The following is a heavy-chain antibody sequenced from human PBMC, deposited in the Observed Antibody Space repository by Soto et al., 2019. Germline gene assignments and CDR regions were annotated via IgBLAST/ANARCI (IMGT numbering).Heavy chain of an antibody. CDR3: ASVSKRLGDSSAYNPFDY. J-gene: IGHJ4*02. Sequence: SETLSLTCTVSGGSTSRFYWSWSRQPPGKGLEWIGYISNTGSTNYNPSLKSRATISVDTSTNQFSLKLSSVTAADTAVYYCASVSKRLGDSSAYNPFDYWGQGTPVTVS. CDR2: ISNTGST. CDR1: GGSTSRFY. V-gene: IGHV4-59*01. D-gene: IGHD3-22*01.